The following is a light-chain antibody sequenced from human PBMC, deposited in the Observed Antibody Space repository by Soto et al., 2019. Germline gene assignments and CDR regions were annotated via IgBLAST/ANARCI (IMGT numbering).Light chain of an antibody. J-gene: IGKJ4*01. CDR3: QQFNSYPLT. CDR1: QVINED. CDR2: AAS. V-gene: IGKV1-9*01. Sequence: DIQLTQSPSFLSASVGDRIAVTCRASQVINEDLVWFQQKPGKAPRLLIYAASILQSGVPSRFSGRGYGTEFTLTINSLQPEDFATYYCQQFNSYPLTFGGGPKVEIK.